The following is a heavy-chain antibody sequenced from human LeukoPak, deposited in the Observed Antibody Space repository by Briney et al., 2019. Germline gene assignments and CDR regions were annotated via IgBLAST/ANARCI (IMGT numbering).Heavy chain of an antibody. CDR1: GFTFSDTR. V-gene: IGHV3-23*01. CDR3: ANYVQRPPGMDV. J-gene: IGHJ6*02. D-gene: IGHD3-10*02. CDR2: TTGADDDI. Sequence: PGGSLSFSCAVSGFTFSDTRLIWVGPAPGKGLEWFAVTTGADDDIQYADSVKGRFTISTDNSKNTVYLQMNSLRAEDTALYFCANYVQRPPGMDVWGQGTMVTVSS.